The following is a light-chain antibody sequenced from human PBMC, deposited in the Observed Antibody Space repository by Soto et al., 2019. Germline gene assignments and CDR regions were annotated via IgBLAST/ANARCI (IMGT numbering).Light chain of an antibody. CDR2: DVT. CDR1: TSDVGGYKY. Sequence: QSVLTQPRSVSGSPGQSVTISCTGTTSDVGGYKYVSWYQQHPGKAPKLMIYDVTKRPSGVPDRFSGSKSGNTASLTISGLQAEDEADYYCCSYAGSYMRVFGGGTKLTVL. J-gene: IGLJ3*02. V-gene: IGLV2-11*01. CDR3: CSYAGSYMRV.